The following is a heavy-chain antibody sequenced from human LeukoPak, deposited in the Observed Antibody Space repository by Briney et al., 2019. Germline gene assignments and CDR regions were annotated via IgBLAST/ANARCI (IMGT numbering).Heavy chain of an antibody. D-gene: IGHD3-16*02. Sequence: RASVKVSCKASGATLSSYAISWVRQAPGQGLEWMGGIIPIFGTANYAQKFQGRVTITADESTSTAYMELSSLRSEDTAVYYCARDRDYDYVWGSYRYGPLDHWGQGTLVTVSS. CDR3: ARDRDYDYVWGSYRYGPLDH. CDR2: IIPIFGTA. CDR1: GATLSSYA. J-gene: IGHJ4*02. V-gene: IGHV1-69*01.